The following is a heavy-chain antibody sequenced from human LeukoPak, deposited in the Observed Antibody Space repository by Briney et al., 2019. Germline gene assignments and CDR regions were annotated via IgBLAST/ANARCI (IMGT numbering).Heavy chain of an antibody. CDR1: GYTFTSYG. Sequence: ASVKVSCKASGYTFTSYGISWVRQAPGQGLEWMGWMNPNSGNTGYAQKFQGRVTITRNTSISTAYMELSSLRSEDTAVYYCARVPGYSSGWTYYYYYYMDVWGKGTTVTVSS. D-gene: IGHD6-19*01. CDR3: ARVPGYSSGWTYYYYYYMDV. V-gene: IGHV1-8*03. J-gene: IGHJ6*03. CDR2: MNPNSGNT.